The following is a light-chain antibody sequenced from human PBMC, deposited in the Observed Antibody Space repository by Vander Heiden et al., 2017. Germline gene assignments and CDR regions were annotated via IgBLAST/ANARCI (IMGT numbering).Light chain of an antibody. CDR3: MIWHSSAWV. Sequence: QAVLTQPSSLFASPGASARVTCTLRSGINVGTYRIYWYQQKPGSPPQYLLRYKSDSDKQQGSGVPSRFSGSKDASANAGILLISGLQSEDEADYYCMIWHSSAWVFGRGTKLTVL. CDR1: SGINVGTYR. CDR2: YKSDSDK. J-gene: IGLJ3*02. V-gene: IGLV5-45*02.